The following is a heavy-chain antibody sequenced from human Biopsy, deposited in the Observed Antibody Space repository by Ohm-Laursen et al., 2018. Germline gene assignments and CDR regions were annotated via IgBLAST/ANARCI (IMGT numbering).Heavy chain of an antibody. V-gene: IGHV3-30*18. Sequence: SLRLSCAASGFAFSTFGMQWVRQTPDKGLEWVAVVPYDGRTQFYADSVKGRFTVSRENSKNTLFLELNSLKDDDTAIYYCAKEFTPYTSDWFFENWGQGTLVTVSS. CDR3: AKEFTPYTSDWFFEN. D-gene: IGHD2-21*01. CDR1: GFAFSTFG. J-gene: IGHJ4*02. CDR2: VPYDGRTQ.